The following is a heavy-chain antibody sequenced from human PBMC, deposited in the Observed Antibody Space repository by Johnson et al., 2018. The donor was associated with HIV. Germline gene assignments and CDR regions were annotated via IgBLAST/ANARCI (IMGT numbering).Heavy chain of an antibody. Sequence: VQLVESGGGLVQPGGSLRLSCAASGFTVSSNYMSWVRQAPGKGLEWVSVIYSGGSTYYAASVKGRFIISRDNSQNTVFLQMNSLRAEDMAVYYCARERYGSQAIDAFDIWGQGTMVTVSS. J-gene: IGHJ3*02. D-gene: IGHD2-15*01. CDR3: ARERYGSQAIDAFDI. V-gene: IGHV3-66*02. CDR1: GFTVSSNY. CDR2: IYSGGST.